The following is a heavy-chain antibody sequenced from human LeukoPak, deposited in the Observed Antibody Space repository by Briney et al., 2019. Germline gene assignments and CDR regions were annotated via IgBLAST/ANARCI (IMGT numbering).Heavy chain of an antibody. J-gene: IGHJ6*03. CDR2: ISSSSSTI. Sequence: GGSLRLSCAASGFTFSSYSMNWVRQAPGKGLEWVSYISSSSSTIYYADSVKGRFTISRDNAKNSLYLQMNSLRAEDTAVYYCARRAEDIVVVPAGEKTRYYYMDVWGKGTTVTVSS. V-gene: IGHV3-48*01. D-gene: IGHD2-2*01. CDR1: GFTFSSYS. CDR3: ARRAEDIVVVPAGEKTRYYYMDV.